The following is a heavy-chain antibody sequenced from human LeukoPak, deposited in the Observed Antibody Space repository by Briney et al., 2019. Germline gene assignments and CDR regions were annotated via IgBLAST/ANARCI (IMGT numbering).Heavy chain of an antibody. Sequence: SETLSLTCTVSGGSISSSRYYWGWIRQPPGKGLEWIGSIYYSGSTYYNPSLKSRVTISVDTSKNQFSLKLSSVTAADTAVYYCARHEPYQYYFDYWGQGTLVTVSS. CDR3: ARHEPYQYYFDY. V-gene: IGHV4-39*01. J-gene: IGHJ4*02. D-gene: IGHD1-14*01. CDR2: IYYSGST. CDR1: GGSISSSRYY.